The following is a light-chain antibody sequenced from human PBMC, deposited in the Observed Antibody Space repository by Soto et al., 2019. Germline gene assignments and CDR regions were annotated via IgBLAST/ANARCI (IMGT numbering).Light chain of an antibody. J-gene: IGKJ1*01. CDR1: QTISSW. CDR2: KAS. V-gene: IGKV1-5*03. CDR3: QQYNSYSEWT. Sequence: DIPMTQSPSTLSASVGDRVTITCWASQTISSWLAWYQQKPGKAPKLLIYKASSLESGVPSRFSGSGSGTEFTLTISSLQPDDFATYYCQQYNSYSEWTFGQGTKVDIK.